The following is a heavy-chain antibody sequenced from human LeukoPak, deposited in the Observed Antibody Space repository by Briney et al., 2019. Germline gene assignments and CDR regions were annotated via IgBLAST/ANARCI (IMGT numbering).Heavy chain of an antibody. J-gene: IGHJ3*02. CDR3: AILEIVGATTDSSAAFDI. CDR2: ISAYNGNT. Sequence: GASVKVSCKASGYTFTSYGISWVRQAPGQGLEWMGWISAYNGNTNYAQKLQGRVTMTTDTSTSTAYMELRSLRSDDTAVYYCAILEIVGATTDSSAAFDIWGQGTMVTVSS. V-gene: IGHV1-18*01. CDR1: GYTFTSYG. D-gene: IGHD1-26*01.